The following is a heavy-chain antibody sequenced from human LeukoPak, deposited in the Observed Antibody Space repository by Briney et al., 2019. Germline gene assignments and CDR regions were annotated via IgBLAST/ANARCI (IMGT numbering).Heavy chain of an antibody. D-gene: IGHD2-15*01. J-gene: IGHJ4*02. V-gene: IGHV5-51*01. CDR2: IYPGDSET. CDR3: VRALGYCSSGSCYYYDY. Sequence: GESLKISCTGSGYSFTNYWIGWVRQMPGKGLEWMGIIYPGDSETRYSPSFQGQVTISADKSISTAYLQWSSLKASDTAMYYCVRALGYCSSGSCYYYDYWGQGTLVTVSS. CDR1: GYSFTNYW.